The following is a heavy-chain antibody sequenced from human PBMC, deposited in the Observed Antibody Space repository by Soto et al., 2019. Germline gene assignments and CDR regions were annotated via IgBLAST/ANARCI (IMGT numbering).Heavy chain of an antibody. Sequence: QVQLVQSGAEVKKPGSSVKVSCKASGGTLTNYAISWVRQAPGQGLEWMGGIIPIFGTANYAQNFQGRVTITADESTSTAYMELSSLRSEDTAVYYCARDRDMTTSGSHGFDIWGQGTMVTVSS. CDR2: IIPIFGTA. CDR3: ARDRDMTTSGSHGFDI. J-gene: IGHJ3*02. CDR1: GGTLTNYA. D-gene: IGHD4-4*01. V-gene: IGHV1-69*12.